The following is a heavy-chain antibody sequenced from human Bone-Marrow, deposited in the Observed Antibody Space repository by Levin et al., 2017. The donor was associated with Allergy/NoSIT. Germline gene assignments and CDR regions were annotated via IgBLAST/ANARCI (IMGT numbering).Heavy chain of an antibody. CDR2: ITSNTYGATT. J-gene: IGHJ4*02. CDR1: GFTFDDYT. Sequence: GGSLRLSCSTSGFTFDDYTMTWFRQAPGKGLEWVGFITSNTYGATTQYAASVKGRFTISRDYSKSVAYLQMNSLKTEDTAVYFCAKALYTTMVYFDYWGQGTLVTVSS. D-gene: IGHD5-18*01. CDR3: AKALYTTMVYFDY. V-gene: IGHV3-49*03.